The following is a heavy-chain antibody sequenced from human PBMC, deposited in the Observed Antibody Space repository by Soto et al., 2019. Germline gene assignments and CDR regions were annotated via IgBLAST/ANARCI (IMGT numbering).Heavy chain of an antibody. CDR2: ISGSGGST. V-gene: IGHV3-23*01. D-gene: IGHD2-21*02. Sequence: EVQLLESGGGLVQPGGSLRLSCAASGFTFSSYAMSWVRQAPGKGLEWVSAISGSGGSTYYADSVKGRFTISRDNSKNTLYLQMNSLRAEDTAVYYCAKDLVVTVEGYNWFDPWGQGTLVTVSS. J-gene: IGHJ5*02. CDR3: AKDLVVTVEGYNWFDP. CDR1: GFTFSSYA.